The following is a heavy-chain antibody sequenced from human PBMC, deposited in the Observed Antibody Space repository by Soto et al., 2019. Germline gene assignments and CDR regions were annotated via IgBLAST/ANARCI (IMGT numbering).Heavy chain of an antibody. D-gene: IGHD3-22*01. J-gene: IGHJ4*02. CDR1: GGSISSYY. V-gene: IGHV4-59*01. CDR2: IYYSGST. Sequence: QVQLQESGPGLVKPSETLSPTCTVSGGSISSYYWSWIRQPPGKGLEWIGYIYYSGSTNYNPSLKSRVTISVDTSKNQFSLKLSSVTAADTAVYYCARAGGGFGYYYDSSGFPFDYWGQGTLVTVSS. CDR3: ARAGGGFGYYYDSSGFPFDY.